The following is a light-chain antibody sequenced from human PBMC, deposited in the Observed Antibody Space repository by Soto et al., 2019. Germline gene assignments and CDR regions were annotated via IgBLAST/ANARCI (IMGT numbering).Light chain of an antibody. J-gene: IGLJ3*02. CDR2: EVT. Sequence: QSALTQPPSASGSPGQSVTISCTGTSSDVGAYNYVCWYQQHPGKAPKLIISEVTKRPSGVPDRFSGSKSGNTASLTVTGLQAEDEADYYCSSYAGSNNPWVFGGGTKVIVL. CDR3: SSYAGSNNPWV. CDR1: SSDVGAYNY. V-gene: IGLV2-8*01.